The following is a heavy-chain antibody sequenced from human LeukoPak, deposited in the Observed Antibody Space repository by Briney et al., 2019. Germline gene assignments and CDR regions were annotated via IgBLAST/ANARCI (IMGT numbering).Heavy chain of an antibody. CDR3: ARELGGQLVWAYSWFDP. Sequence: PGGSLRLSCAASGFTFSNYEMNWVRQAPGKGLEWVSYISSSGSTTYYADSVKGRFTISRDNAKNSLYLQMNSLRVEDTAVYYCARELGGQLVWAYSWFDPWGQGTLVTVSS. V-gene: IGHV3-48*03. CDR2: ISSSGSTT. J-gene: IGHJ5*02. CDR1: GFTFSNYE. D-gene: IGHD2-2*01.